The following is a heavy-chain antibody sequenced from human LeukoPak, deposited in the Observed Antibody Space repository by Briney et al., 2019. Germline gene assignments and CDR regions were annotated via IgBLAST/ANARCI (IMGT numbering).Heavy chain of an antibody. J-gene: IGHJ3*02. CDR1: GSSISSGAYY. CDR2: IFYSGNT. V-gene: IGHV4-30-4*01. D-gene: IGHD2-15*01. Sequence: SQTLSLTCTVSGSSISSGAYYWSWIRQPPGKGLEWIGYIFYSGNTYYNPSLKSRVTISVDTSKNQFSLKLSSVTAADTAVYYCARDLGYCSGGSCHREDAFDIWGQGTMVTVSS. CDR3: ARDLGYCSGGSCHREDAFDI.